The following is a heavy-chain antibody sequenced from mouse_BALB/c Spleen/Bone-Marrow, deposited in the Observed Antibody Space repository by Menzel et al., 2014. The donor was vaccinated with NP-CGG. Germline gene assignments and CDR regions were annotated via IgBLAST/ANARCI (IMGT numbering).Heavy chain of an antibody. CDR2: IWAGGST. Sequence: VNVVESGPGLVAPSQSLSITCTVSGFSLTSYGVHWVRQPPGKGLEWLGVIWAGGSTNYNSALMSRLSISKDNSKSQVFLKMNSLQTDDTAMYYCARDNYGSRVFDYCGQGTTLTVSS. D-gene: IGHD1-1*01. V-gene: IGHV2-9*02. CDR1: GFSLTSYG. J-gene: IGHJ2*01. CDR3: ARDNYGSRVFDY.